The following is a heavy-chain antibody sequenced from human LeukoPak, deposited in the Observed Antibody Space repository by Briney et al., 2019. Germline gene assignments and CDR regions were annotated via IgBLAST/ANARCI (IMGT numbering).Heavy chain of an antibody. CDR1: GGSISSGGYY. D-gene: IGHD4-23*01. J-gene: IGHJ4*02. CDR2: IYHSGST. V-gene: IGHV4-30-2*01. CDR3: ARDGNMWGEND. Sequence: SETLSLTCTVSGGSISSGGYYWSWIRQPPGKGLEWIGYIYHSGSTYYNPSLKSRVTISVDRSKNQFSLKLSSVTAADTAVYYCARDGNMWGENDWGQGTLVTVSS.